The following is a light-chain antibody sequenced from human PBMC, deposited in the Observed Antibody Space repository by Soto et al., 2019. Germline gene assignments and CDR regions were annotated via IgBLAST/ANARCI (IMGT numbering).Light chain of an antibody. V-gene: IGKV3-11*01. Sequence: PQSPATLFVYPGASATLSCRASQSVSSYLAWHQQTPGQAPRLLIYDASNRATGVPASISGGASAKYFPLTINRLDPDFVAFYYCQHRSNLITFGQGTRVEIK. CDR1: QSVSSY. J-gene: IGKJ5*01. CDR3: QHRSNLIT. CDR2: DAS.